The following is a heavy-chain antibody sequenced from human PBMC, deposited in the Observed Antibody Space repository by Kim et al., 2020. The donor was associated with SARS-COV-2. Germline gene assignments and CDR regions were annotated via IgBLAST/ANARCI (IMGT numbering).Heavy chain of an antibody. CDR2: IDPSDSYT. J-gene: IGHJ6*02. CDR3: ARHPPSGSYVDPNYYGMDV. Sequence: GESLKISCKGSGYSFTSYWISWVRQMPGKGLEWMGRIDPSDSYTNYSPSFQGHVTISADKSISTAYLQWSSLKASDTAMYYCARHPPSGSYVDPNYYGMDVWGQGTTVTVSS. D-gene: IGHD1-26*01. CDR1: GYSFTSYW. V-gene: IGHV5-10-1*01.